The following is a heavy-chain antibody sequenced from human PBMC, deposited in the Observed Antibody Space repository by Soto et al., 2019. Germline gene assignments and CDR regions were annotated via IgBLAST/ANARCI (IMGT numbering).Heavy chain of an antibody. V-gene: IGHV3-23*01. CDR1: GFTFSSYA. CDR2: ITSASNT. Sequence: GGSLRLSCVASGFTFSSYAMSWVRQAPGKGLEWVSVITSASNTYYADSVKGRFTISRDNSKNTLYLQMSSLRAEDTALYYCAKGDSGSFDYWGQGTLVTVSS. CDR3: AKGDSGSFDY. D-gene: IGHD3-10*01. J-gene: IGHJ4*02.